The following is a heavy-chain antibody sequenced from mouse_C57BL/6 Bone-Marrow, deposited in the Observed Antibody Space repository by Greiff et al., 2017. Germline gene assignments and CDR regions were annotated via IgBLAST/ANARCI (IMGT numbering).Heavy chain of an antibody. CDR3: AADTVVATVDY. CDR1: GYTFTSYW. D-gene: IGHD1-1*01. Sequence: QVQLQQPGAELVKPGASVKLSCKASGYTFTSYWMHWVKQRPGQGLEWIGMIHPNSGSTNYNEKFKSKATLTVDKSSSTAYMQLSSLTSEDSACYYCAADTVVATVDYWGQGTSVTVSS. CDR2: IHPNSGST. J-gene: IGHJ4*01. V-gene: IGHV1-64*01.